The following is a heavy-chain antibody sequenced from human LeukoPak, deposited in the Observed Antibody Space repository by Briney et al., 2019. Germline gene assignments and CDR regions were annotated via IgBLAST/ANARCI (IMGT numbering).Heavy chain of an antibody. CDR3: ARDPYYYGSGSYYDY. CDR2: IYYSVTT. J-gene: IGHJ4*02. V-gene: IGHV4-39*07. D-gene: IGHD3-10*01. Sequence: SETLSLTCTVSGGSISSSDYYWGWIRQPPGKGLEWIGSIYYSVTTYYNPSLKSRVTISVDTSKNQFSLQLNSVTPEDAAVYYCARDPYYYGSGSYYDYWGQGTLVTVSS. CDR1: GGSISSSDYY.